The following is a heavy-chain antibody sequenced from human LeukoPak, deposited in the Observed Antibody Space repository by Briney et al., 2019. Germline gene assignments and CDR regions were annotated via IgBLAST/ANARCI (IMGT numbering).Heavy chain of an antibody. D-gene: IGHD3-3*01. CDR2: IKQDGSEK. CDR3: AGVREDFWSGYYDY. V-gene: IGHV3-7*01. Sequence: GGSLRLSCAASGFAFSSYWMSWVRQAPGKGLEWVANIKQDGSEKYYVDSVKGRFAISRDNAKNSLYLQMNSLRAEDTAVYYCAGVREDFWSGYYDYWGQGTLVTVSS. CDR1: GFAFSSYW. J-gene: IGHJ4*02.